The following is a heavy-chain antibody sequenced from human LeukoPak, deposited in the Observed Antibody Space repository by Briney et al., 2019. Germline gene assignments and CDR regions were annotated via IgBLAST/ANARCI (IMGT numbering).Heavy chain of an antibody. CDR2: IKQDGSEK. J-gene: IGHJ5*02. CDR1: RFTFSSYW. V-gene: IGHV3-7*01. CDR3: ASSIGVAAWFDP. D-gene: IGHD6-19*01. Sequence: GGSLRLSCAASRFTFSSYWMSWVRQAPGKGLEWVANIKQDGSEKYYVESVKGRFTISRDSAKKLMYLQMNSLRVEDTAVYYCASSIGVAAWFDPWGQGTLVTVSS.